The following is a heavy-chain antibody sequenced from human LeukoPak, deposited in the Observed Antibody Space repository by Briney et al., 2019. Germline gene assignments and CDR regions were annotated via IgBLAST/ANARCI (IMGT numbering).Heavy chain of an antibody. CDR3: ARVRGGN. J-gene: IGHJ4*02. Sequence: PGGSLRLSCAASGFTFSDFWMYWVRQAPGKGLVWISNINEYGTTAYADSVKGRFTISRDNAKNILYLQKNSLRAEDTAVHYCARVRGGNWGRGTLVTVSS. D-gene: IGHD3-16*01. CDR2: INEYGTT. V-gene: IGHV3-74*01. CDR1: GFTFSDFW.